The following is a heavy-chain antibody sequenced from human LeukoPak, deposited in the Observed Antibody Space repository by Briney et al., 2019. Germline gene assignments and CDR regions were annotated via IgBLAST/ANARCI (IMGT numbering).Heavy chain of an antibody. V-gene: IGHV1-18*01. CDR1: GYTFTSYG. D-gene: IGHD3-10*01. CDR3: ARAILNSNVLLWFGESVGPFDY. CDR2: ISAYNGNK. Sequence: ASVKVSCKASGYTFTSYGISWVRQAPGQGLEWMGWISAYNGNKNYAQKLQGRVTMTTDTSTSTAYMELRSLRSDDTAVYYCARAILNSNVLLWFGESVGPFDYWGQGTLVTVSS. J-gene: IGHJ4*02.